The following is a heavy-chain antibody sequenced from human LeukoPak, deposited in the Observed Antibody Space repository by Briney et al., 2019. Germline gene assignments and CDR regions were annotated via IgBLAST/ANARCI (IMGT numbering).Heavy chain of an antibody. J-gene: IGHJ6*02. V-gene: IGHV3-30-3*02. Sequence: GGSLRLSCAASGFTFSAFAMHWARQAPGKGLEWVAAISYDASNKYYAVSVKGRFTISRDKSKNTLYLQMNSLRAEDTAVYYCAKTREGGYGMDVWGQGTTVTVSS. D-gene: IGHD2-15*01. CDR1: GFTFSAFA. CDR2: ISYDASNK. CDR3: AKTREGGYGMDV.